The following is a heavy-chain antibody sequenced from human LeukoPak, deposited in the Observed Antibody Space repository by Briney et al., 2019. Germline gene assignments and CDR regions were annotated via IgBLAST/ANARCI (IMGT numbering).Heavy chain of an antibody. J-gene: IGHJ4*02. CDR2: IRYDGSNK. CDR1: GFTFDDYA. D-gene: IGHD3-10*01. CDR3: AKEGYYGSGSYYPSLDY. Sequence: GGSLRLSCAASGFTFDDYAMHWVRQAPGKGLEWVAFIRYDGSNKYYADSVKGRFTISRDNSKNTLYLQMNSLRAEDTAVYYCAKEGYYGSGSYYPSLDYWGQGTLVTVSS. V-gene: IGHV3-30*02.